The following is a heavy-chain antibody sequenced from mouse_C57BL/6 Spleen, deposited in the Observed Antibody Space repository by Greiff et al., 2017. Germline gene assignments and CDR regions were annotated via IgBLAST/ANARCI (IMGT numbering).Heavy chain of an antibody. J-gene: IGHJ2*01. CDR2: ISSGSSTI. D-gene: IGHD2-4*01. V-gene: IGHV5-17*01. CDR1: GFTFSDYG. Sequence: EVHLVESGGGLVKPGGSLKLSCAASGFTFSDYGMHWVRQAPEKGLEWVAYISSGSSTIYYADTVKGRFTISRGNAKNTLFLQMTSLRSEDTAMYYCARPYDYDGYYFDYWGQGTTLTVSS. CDR3: ARPYDYDGYYFDY.